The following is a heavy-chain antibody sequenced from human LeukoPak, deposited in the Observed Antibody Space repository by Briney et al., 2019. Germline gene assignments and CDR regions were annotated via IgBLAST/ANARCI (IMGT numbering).Heavy chain of an antibody. D-gene: IGHD5-18*01. CDR3: ARRNRGYSYAQGGAFDI. V-gene: IGHV4-59*01. J-gene: IGHJ3*02. CDR2: IYYSGST. CDR1: GGSFSSYY. Sequence: SETLSLTCTVSGGSFSSYYWSWIRQPPGKGLEWIGYIYYSGSTNCNPSLKSRVTISVDTSKNQFSLKLSSVTAADTAVYYCARRNRGYSYAQGGAFDIWGQGTMVTVSS.